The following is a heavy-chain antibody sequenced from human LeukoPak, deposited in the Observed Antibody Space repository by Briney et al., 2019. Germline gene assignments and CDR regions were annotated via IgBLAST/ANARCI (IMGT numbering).Heavy chain of an antibody. J-gene: IGHJ5*02. V-gene: IGHV1-46*01. D-gene: IGHD3-10*01. CDR3: ARDNSVGDIAWLFDP. CDR2: INPTGTRT. Sequence: ASVKVSCKASGYTFINNWMNWVRQAPGQGLEWIGVINPTGTRTGYAQKFQGRVTMTRDMSTSTDYMELSSLRSEDTAIYYCARDNSVGDIAWLFDPWGEGTLVTVST. CDR1: GYTFINNW.